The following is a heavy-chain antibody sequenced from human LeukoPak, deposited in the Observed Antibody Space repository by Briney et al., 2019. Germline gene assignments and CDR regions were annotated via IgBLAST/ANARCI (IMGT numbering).Heavy chain of an antibody. V-gene: IGHV4-39*07. CDR2: IYYSGST. Sequence: SETLSLTCTVSGGSISSSSYYWGWIRQPPGKGLEWIGSIYYSGSTYHNPSLKSRVTISVDTSKNQFSLKLSSVTAADTAVYYCARELWFGELWHFDYWGQGTLVTVSS. D-gene: IGHD3-10*01. CDR3: ARELWFGELWHFDY. J-gene: IGHJ4*02. CDR1: GGSISSSSYY.